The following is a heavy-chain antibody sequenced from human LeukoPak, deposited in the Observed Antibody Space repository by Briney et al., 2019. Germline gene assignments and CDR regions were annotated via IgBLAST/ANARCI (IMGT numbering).Heavy chain of an antibody. CDR2: IYYSGST. CDR1: GGSISSYY. J-gene: IGHJ3*02. CDR3: AREGTSPDDASDI. Sequence: SETLSLTCTVSGGSISSYYWSWIRQPPGKGLEWIGYIYYSGSTNYNPSLKSRVTISVDTSKNQFSLKLSSVTAADTAVYYCAREGTSPDDASDIWGQGTMVTVSS. V-gene: IGHV4-59*01.